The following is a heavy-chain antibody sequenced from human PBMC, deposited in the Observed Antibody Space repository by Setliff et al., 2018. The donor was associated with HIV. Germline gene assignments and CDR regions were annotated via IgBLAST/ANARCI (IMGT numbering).Heavy chain of an antibody. V-gene: IGHV4-4*08. J-gene: IGHJ4*02. D-gene: IGHD3-10*01. CDR1: GASISTYY. Sequence: PSETMSLTCTVSGASISTYYWSWIRQPPGKGLEWIGYTHISGITNYNPSLRSRLTISVDTPKTQFSLKLNAVTAADTAVYYCARVRGGTSRGFLDFWGQGTLVTVSS. CDR3: ARVRGGTSRGFLDF. CDR2: THISGIT.